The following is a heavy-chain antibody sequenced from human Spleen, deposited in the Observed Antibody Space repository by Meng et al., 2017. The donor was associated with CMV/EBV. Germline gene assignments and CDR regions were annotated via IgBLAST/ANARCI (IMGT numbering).Heavy chain of an antibody. Sequence: YTFTDYYIHWVRQARGQGLEWMGWINPTSGGTTYARKFQGRVAMTRDTPISTVYMELSRLRSDDTALYYCTRDSTYYSFWSGTDFDYWGHGTLVTVSS. D-gene: IGHD3-3*01. V-gene: IGHV1-2*02. J-gene: IGHJ4*01. CDR3: TRDSTYYSFWSGTDFDY. CDR2: INPTSGGT. CDR1: YTFTDYY.